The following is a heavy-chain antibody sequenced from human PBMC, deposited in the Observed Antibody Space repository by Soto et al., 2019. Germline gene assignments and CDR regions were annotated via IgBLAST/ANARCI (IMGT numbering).Heavy chain of an antibody. CDR3: AKSHTTSGWYVTTDY. Sequence: PGGSLRLSCAASGFTFGDYAMQWVRQAPGKGLEWVSAISWNSGSIDYADSVKGRFTISRDNAKNSLYLQTNSLRAEDTALYYCAKSHTTSGWYVTTDYWGQGTRVTVSS. CDR1: GFTFGDYA. J-gene: IGHJ4*02. V-gene: IGHV3-9*01. CDR2: ISWNSGSI. D-gene: IGHD6-19*01.